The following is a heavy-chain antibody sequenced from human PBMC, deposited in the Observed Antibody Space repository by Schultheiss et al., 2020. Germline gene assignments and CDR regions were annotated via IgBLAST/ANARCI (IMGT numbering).Heavy chain of an antibody. V-gene: IGHV4-4*02. CDR1: GGSISSSNW. CDR2: IYHSGGT. J-gene: IGHJ4*02. D-gene: IGHD6-19*01. CDR3: ARDGSGYSSGWYFDY. Sequence: SETLSLTCAVSGGSISSSNWWSWVRQPPGKGLEWIGEIYHSGGTNYNPSLKSRVTISVDKSKNQFSLKLSSVTAADTAVYYCARDGSGYSSGWYFDYWGQGTLVTVSS.